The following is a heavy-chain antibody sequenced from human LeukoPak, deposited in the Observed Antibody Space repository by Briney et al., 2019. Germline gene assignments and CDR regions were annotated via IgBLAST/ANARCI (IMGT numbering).Heavy chain of an antibody. Sequence: GGSLRLSCAASGFNFRNYGMDWVRQAPGKGLEWVAVIWYDESHEYYADSVQGRFTISRANSRNMLYLQMDSLRPEDTAVYYCARGGAVGDYFDYWGQGNLVTVSS. CDR2: IWYDESHE. D-gene: IGHD3-10*01. CDR1: GFNFRNYG. V-gene: IGHV3-33*01. J-gene: IGHJ4*02. CDR3: ARGGAVGDYFDY.